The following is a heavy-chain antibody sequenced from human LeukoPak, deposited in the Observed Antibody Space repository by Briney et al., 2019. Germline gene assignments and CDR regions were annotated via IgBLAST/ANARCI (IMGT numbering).Heavy chain of an antibody. D-gene: IGHD1-26*01. J-gene: IGHJ4*02. CDR1: GGSISSYY. Sequence: SETLSLTRTVSGGSISSYYWTWIRQPAGKGLEWIGRIYPSGSTNYNPSLKSQVTMSVDTSKNQFSLKLSSVTAADTAVYYCARENSGSYREFDYWGQGTLVTVSS. V-gene: IGHV4-4*07. CDR2: IYPSGST. CDR3: ARENSGSYREFDY.